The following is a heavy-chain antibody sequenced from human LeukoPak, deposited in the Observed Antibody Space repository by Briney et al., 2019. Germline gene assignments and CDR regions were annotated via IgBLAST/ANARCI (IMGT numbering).Heavy chain of an antibody. Sequence: ASVKVSCKASGYTFTGYYMHWVRQAPGQGLEWVGWINPNSGGTNYAQKFQGRATMTRDMSTSTVYMELSSLRSEDTAVYYCARIIAVAGPSQGWFDPWGQGTLVTVSS. CDR2: INPNSGGT. D-gene: IGHD6-19*01. CDR1: GYTFTGYY. CDR3: ARIIAVAGPSQGWFDP. J-gene: IGHJ5*02. V-gene: IGHV1-2*02.